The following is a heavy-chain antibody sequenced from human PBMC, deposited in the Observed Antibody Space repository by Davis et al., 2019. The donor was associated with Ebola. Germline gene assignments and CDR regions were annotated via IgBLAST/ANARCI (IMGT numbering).Heavy chain of an antibody. V-gene: IGHV4-34*01. D-gene: IGHD3-10*01. Sequence: SQTLSLTCAVYGGSFSGHYWSWIRQPPGKGLEWIGEINHSGSTNYNPSLKSRVTISVDTSKNQFSLKLSSVTAADTAVYYCARVPYYGSGSYPAYYYYGMDVWGQGTTVTVSS. J-gene: IGHJ6*02. CDR3: ARVPYYGSGSYPAYYYYGMDV. CDR2: INHSGST. CDR1: GGSFSGHY.